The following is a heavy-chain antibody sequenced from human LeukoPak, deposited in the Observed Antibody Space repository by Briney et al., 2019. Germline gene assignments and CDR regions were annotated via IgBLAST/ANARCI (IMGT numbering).Heavy chain of an antibody. CDR2: ITWNSDDM. CDR3: TKVTDSRTGFDY. V-gene: IGHV3-9*01. J-gene: IGHJ4*02. CDR1: GFTFDGYG. D-gene: IGHD1-1*01. Sequence: PGGSLRLSCAASGFTFDGYGMYWVRQAPGKGLEWVSGITWNSDDMAYADSVKGRFTISRDNAKNCLYLQMNSLRVEDTALYYCTKVTDSRTGFDYWGQGTLVTVSS.